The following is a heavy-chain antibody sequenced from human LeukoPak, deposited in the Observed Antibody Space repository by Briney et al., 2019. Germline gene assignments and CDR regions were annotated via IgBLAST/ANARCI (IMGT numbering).Heavy chain of an antibody. J-gene: IGHJ4*02. D-gene: IGHD4-17*01. Sequence: GGSLRLSCAASGFTLSSYSMNWVRQAPGKGLEWVSSISSSSSYIYYADSVKGRFTISRDNAKNSLYLQMNSLRAEDTAVYYCARDPYGDYPQLVFDYWGQGTLVTVSS. CDR3: ARDPYGDYPQLVFDY. CDR1: GFTLSSYS. CDR2: ISSSSSYI. V-gene: IGHV3-21*01.